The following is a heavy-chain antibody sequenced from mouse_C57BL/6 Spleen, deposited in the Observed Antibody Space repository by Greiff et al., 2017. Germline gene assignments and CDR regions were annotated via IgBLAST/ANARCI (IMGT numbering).Heavy chain of an antibody. J-gene: IGHJ4*01. CDR2: IYPGGGGT. Sequence: VKLQESGPELVKPGASVKISCKASGYAFSSSWMNWVKQRPGKGLEWIGRIYPGGGGTNYNGKFKGKATLTADKSSSTAYMQLSSLTSGEAAVYFCGARKCFYAMGYWGQGTSVTVSA. V-gene: IGHV1-82*01. CDR1: GYAFSSSW. CDR3: GARKCFYAMGY. D-gene: IGHD3-1*01.